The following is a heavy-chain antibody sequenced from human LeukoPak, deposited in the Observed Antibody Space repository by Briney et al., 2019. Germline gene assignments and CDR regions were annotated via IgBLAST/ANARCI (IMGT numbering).Heavy chain of an antibody. CDR1: GGSISSSSYY. CDR3: ASLVGATVRDY. V-gene: IGHV4-39*01. Sequence: SETLSLTCTVSGGSISSSSYYWGWIRQPPGKGLEWIGSIYYSGSTYYNPSLKSRVTISVDTSKNQFSLKLSSVTAADTAVYYCASLVGATVRDYWGQGTLVTVSS. D-gene: IGHD1-26*01. CDR2: IYYSGST. J-gene: IGHJ4*02.